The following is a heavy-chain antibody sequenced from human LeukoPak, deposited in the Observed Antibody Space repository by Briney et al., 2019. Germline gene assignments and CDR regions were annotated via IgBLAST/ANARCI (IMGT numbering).Heavy chain of an antibody. V-gene: IGHV1-8*01. CDR3: ARDFRPYDYVWGSYRQRNWFDP. J-gene: IGHJ5*02. CDR1: GYTFTSYD. D-gene: IGHD3-16*02. Sequence: GASVKVSCKASGYTFTSYDINWVRQATGQGLEWMGWMNPNSGNTGYAQKFQGRVTMTRDTSISTAYMELSRLRSDDTAVYYCARDFRPYDYVWGSYRQRNWFDPWGQGTLVTVSS. CDR2: MNPNSGNT.